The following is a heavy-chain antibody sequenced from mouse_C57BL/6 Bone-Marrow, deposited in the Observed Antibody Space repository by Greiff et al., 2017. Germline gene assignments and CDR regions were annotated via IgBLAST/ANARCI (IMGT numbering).Heavy chain of an antibody. CDR3: AISSYYGYEAYWYFDV. D-gene: IGHD2-2*01. CDR2: IDPNSGGT. J-gene: IGHJ1*03. Sequence: QVQLQQPGAELVKPGASVKLSCKASGYTFTSYWMHWVKQRPGRGLEWIGRIDPNSGGTKYNEKFKSKAKMTVDKPSSTAYMQLSSLTSEDSAVYYCAISSYYGYEAYWYFDVWGTGTTVTVSS. V-gene: IGHV1-72*01. CDR1: GYTFTSYW.